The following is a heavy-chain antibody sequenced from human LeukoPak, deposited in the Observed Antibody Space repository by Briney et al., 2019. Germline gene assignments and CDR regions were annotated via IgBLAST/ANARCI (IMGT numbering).Heavy chain of an antibody. J-gene: IGHJ6*03. CDR1: GFTFSNHG. CDR3: AKGRRVGYCSSTSCPPIGYYYYYMDV. V-gene: IGHV3-23*01. D-gene: IGHD2-2*01. Sequence: GGSLRLSCAASGFTFSNHGMSWVRQAPGKGLEWVSAISGSGGSTYYADSVKGRFTISRDNSKNTLYLQMNSLRAEDTAVYYCAKGRRVGYCSSTSCPPIGYYYYYMDVWGKGTTVTVSS. CDR2: ISGSGGST.